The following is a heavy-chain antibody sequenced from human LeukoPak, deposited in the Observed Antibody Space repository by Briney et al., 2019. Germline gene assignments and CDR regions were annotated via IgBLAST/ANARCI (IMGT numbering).Heavy chain of an antibody. D-gene: IGHD3-9*01. V-gene: IGHV1-2*06. CDR1: GYTFTGYY. CDR2: INPNSGGT. Sequence: ASVKVSCKASGYTFTGYYMHWVRQAPGQGLEWMGRINPNSGGTNYAQKFQGRVTMTRDTSISTAYMELSRLRSDDTAVNYCASVLESKRHYDILTGQSMGINAFDIWGQGTMVTVSS. J-gene: IGHJ3*02. CDR3: ASVLESKRHYDILTGQSMGINAFDI.